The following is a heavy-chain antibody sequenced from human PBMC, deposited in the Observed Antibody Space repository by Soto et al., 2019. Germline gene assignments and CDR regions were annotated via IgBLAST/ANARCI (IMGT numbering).Heavy chain of an antibody. V-gene: IGHV1-8*01. CDR2: MNPNSGNT. J-gene: IGHJ4*02. Sequence: ASVKVSCKASGYTFTSYDINWVRQATGQGLEWMGWMNPNSGNTGYAQKFQGRVTMTRNTSISTAYMELSSLRSEDTAVYYCARSHIVVVPAAIVYWGQGTLVTVSS. CDR1: GYTFTSYD. CDR3: ARSHIVVVPAAIVY. D-gene: IGHD2-2*01.